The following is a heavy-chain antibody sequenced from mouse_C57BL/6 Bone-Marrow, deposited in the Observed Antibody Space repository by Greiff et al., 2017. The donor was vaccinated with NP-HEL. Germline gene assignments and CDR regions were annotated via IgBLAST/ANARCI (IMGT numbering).Heavy chain of an antibody. CDR2: INPYNGGT. J-gene: IGHJ1*03. CDR1: GYTFTDYY. V-gene: IGHV1-19*01. D-gene: IGHD2-3*01. Sequence: VHVKQSGPVLVKPGASVKMSCKASGYTFTDYYMNWVKQSHGKSLEWIGVINPYNGGTSYNQKFKGKATLTVDKSSSTAYMELNSLTSEDSAVYYCARGGYYVWYFDVWGTGTTVTVSS. CDR3: ARGGYYVWYFDV.